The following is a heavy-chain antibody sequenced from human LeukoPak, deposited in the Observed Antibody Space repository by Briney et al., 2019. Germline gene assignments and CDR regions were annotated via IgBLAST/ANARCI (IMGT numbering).Heavy chain of an antibody. J-gene: IGHJ2*01. CDR1: GFNFSSYV. CDR3: ARDRSGSYYRYFDL. CDR2: ISFDGSNK. D-gene: IGHD1-26*01. V-gene: IGHV3-30*04. Sequence: PGRSLRLSCAASGFNFSSYVMHWVRQAPGKGLEWVAIISFDGSNKHYADSVRGRFTVSRDNSKSMLYLQMNSLRAEDSAVFYCARDRSGSYYRYFDLWGRGTLLTVSS.